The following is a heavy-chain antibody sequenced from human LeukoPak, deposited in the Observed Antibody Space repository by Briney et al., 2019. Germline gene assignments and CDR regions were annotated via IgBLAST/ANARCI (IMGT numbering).Heavy chain of an antibody. CDR1: GGSFSGYY. CDR3: ARDYYDSSGYGYYYGMDV. Sequence: SETLSLTCAVYGGSFSGYYWSWIRQPPGKGLEWIGYIYYSGSTNYNPSLKSRVTISVDTSKNQFSLKLSSVTAADTAVYYCARDYYDSSGYGYYYGMDVWAKGPRSPSP. CDR2: IYYSGST. V-gene: IGHV4-59*01. J-gene: IGHJ6*02. D-gene: IGHD3-22*01.